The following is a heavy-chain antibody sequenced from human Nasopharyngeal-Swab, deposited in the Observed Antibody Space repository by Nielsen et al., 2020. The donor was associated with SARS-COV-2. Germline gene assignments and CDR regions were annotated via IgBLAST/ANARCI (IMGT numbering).Heavy chain of an antibody. CDR3: AKSMAYFHLSGTNKLDF. V-gene: IGHV3-30*02. CDR1: GFTFNNFG. CDR2: ILYTRRIR. Sequence: GGSLRLSCAASGFTFNNFGMHWVRQAPGKGLEWVASILYTRRIRNSADPVKGRFSVSRDSSKSTVYLQMNSLRPDDTAVYFCAKSMAYFHLSGTNKLDFWGQGTLVTVSS. D-gene: IGHD2-21*01. J-gene: IGHJ4*02.